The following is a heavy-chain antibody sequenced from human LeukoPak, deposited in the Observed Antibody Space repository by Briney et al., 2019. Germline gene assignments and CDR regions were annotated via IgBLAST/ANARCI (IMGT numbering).Heavy chain of an antibody. D-gene: IGHD1-1*01. V-gene: IGHV3-33*06. CDR1: GFTFSGYG. CDR2: IWPDGSNT. J-gene: IGHJ4*02. CDR3: AKDATGPFDY. Sequence: PGRSLRLSCAASGFTFSGYGMHWVRQAPGKGLEWVADIWPDGSNTYYADSVKGRFTISRDNSKNTLDLQMNSLRAEDTAVYYCAKDATGPFDYWGQGTLVTVSS.